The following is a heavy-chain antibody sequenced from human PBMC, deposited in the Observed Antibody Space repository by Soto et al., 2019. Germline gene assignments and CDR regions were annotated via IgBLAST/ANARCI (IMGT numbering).Heavy chain of an antibody. CDR3: AKLGLFRNGYMGVVRGDY. D-gene: IGHD6-13*01. J-gene: IGHJ4*02. V-gene: IGHV3-23*01. Sequence: EVQLLESGGGLVQPGGSLRLSCATSGFTFSSYAMSWVRQAPGKGLEWVSGITDGGGSTFYADSLQGRFTISRGNSKNTRYPQMSRLTGVGTAIYCCAKLGLFRNGYMGVVRGDYWGQGTLVTVSA. CDR1: GFTFSSYA. CDR2: ITDGGGST.